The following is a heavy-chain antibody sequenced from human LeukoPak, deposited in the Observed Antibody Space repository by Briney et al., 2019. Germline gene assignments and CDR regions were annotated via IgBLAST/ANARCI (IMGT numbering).Heavy chain of an antibody. Sequence: GGSLRLSCVGTGFTFRTYGMTWVRQAPGKGLEWVSYISRSGSSIKYADSVKGRFTISRDNAKNSLYLQMNSLRAEDTAIYYCARAIGGSISVSGYWGRGTLVTVSS. CDR1: GFTFRTYG. J-gene: IGHJ4*02. CDR3: ARAIGGSISVSGY. V-gene: IGHV3-48*04. D-gene: IGHD1-26*01. CDR2: ISRSGSSI.